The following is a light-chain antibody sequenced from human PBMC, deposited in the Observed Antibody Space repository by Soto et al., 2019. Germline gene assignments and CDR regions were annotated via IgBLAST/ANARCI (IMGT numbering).Light chain of an antibody. CDR2: KAS. CDR1: QGISSW. Sequence: DIQMTQSPSTLSASVGDRVTITCRASQGISSWLAWYQQKPGKAPRLLIYKASTLESGVPSRFSGSGSGTVLPLISSCQQHDYLATYYYQLYNDYVCTFGQGTKVEIK. V-gene: IGKV1-5*03. J-gene: IGKJ1*01. CDR3: QLYNDYVCT.